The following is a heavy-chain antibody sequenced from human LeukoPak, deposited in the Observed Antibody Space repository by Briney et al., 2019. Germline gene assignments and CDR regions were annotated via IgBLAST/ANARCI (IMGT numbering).Heavy chain of an antibody. J-gene: IGHJ3*02. Sequence: SETLSLTCTVSGGSISSYYWSWIRQPPGKGLEWIGYIYYSGSTNYNPSLKSRVTISVDTSKNQFSLKLSSVTAADTAVYYCARDPGGAFDIWGQGTMVTVSS. V-gene: IGHV4-59*01. CDR1: GGSISSYY. CDR2: IYYSGST. D-gene: IGHD3-10*01. CDR3: ARDPGGAFDI.